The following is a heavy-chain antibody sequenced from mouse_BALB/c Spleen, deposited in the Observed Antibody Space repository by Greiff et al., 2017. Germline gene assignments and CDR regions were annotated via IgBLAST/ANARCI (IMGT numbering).Heavy chain of an antibody. CDR2: INPNNGGT. J-gene: IGHJ4*01. V-gene: IGHV1-18*01. D-gene: IGHD2-3*01. Sequence: EVKLMESGPELVKPGASVKISCKTSGYTFTEYTMHWVKQSHGKSLEWIGGINPNNGGTSYNQKFKGKATLTVDKSSSTAYMELRSLTSEDSAVYYCARGGYYGYYAMDYWGQGTSVTVSS. CDR3: ARGGYYGYYAMDY. CDR1: GYTFTEYT.